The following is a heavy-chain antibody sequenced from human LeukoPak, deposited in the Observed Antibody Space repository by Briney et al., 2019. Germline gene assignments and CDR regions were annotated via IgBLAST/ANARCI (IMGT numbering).Heavy chain of an antibody. CDR2: ISYDGSNK. Sequence: GRSLRLSCAASGFTFSSYAMHWVRQAPGKGLEWVAVISYDGSNKYYADSVKGRFTISRDNSKNTLYLQMNSLRAEDTAVYYCANEWELLGLDYWGQGTLVTVSS. J-gene: IGHJ4*02. CDR1: GFTFSSYA. CDR3: ANEWELLGLDY. V-gene: IGHV3-30*04. D-gene: IGHD1-26*01.